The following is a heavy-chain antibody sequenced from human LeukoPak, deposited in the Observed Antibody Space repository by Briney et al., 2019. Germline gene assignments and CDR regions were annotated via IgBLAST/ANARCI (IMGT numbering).Heavy chain of an antibody. D-gene: IGHD6-19*01. Sequence: PGGTLRLSCEASGFTFSRYGMSWVRQAPGKGLEWVSAIRGSGGSTYYADSVKGRFTISRDNSKNTLYLQMNSLRPEDTAVYYCAKDRHAYSSGWLYFDYWGQGTLVTVSS. CDR1: GFTFSRYG. J-gene: IGHJ4*02. CDR3: AKDRHAYSSGWLYFDY. V-gene: IGHV3-23*01. CDR2: IRGSGGST.